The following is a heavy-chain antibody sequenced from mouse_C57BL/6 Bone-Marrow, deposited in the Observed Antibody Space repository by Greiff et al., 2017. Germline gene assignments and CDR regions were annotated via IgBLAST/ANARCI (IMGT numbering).Heavy chain of an antibody. CDR3: ARIQLGPWFAY. Sequence: EVQGVESGGDLVKPGGSLKLSCAASGFTFSSYGMSWVRQTPDKRLEWVATISSGGSYNYYPDSVNGRFTISRDNAKNNLYLQMNCLKTEDTAMYYCARIQLGPWFAYWGQGTLVTVSA. CDR1: GFTFSSYG. V-gene: IGHV5-6*01. CDR2: ISSGGSYN. J-gene: IGHJ3*01. D-gene: IGHD4-1*01.